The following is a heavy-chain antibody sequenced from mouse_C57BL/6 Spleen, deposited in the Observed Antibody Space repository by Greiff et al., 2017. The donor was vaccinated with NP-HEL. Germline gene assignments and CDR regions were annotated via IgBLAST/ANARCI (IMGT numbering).Heavy chain of an antibody. J-gene: IGHJ2*01. CDR3: ARKGYDGYYFDY. V-gene: IGHV1-82*01. CDR1: GYAFSSSW. D-gene: IGHD2-2*01. CDR2: IYPGDGDT. Sequence: VQLQQSGPELVKPGASVKISCKASGYAFSSSWMNWVKPRPGKGLEWIGRIYPGDGDTNYNGKFKGKATLTADKSSSTAYMQLSSLTSEDSAVYFCARKGYDGYYFDYWGQGTTLTVSS.